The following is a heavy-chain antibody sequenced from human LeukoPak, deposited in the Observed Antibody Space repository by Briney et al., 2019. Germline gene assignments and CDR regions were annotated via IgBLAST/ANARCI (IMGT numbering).Heavy chain of an antibody. CDR2: IYHSGST. V-gene: IGHV4-4*02. CDR1: GGSISSSNW. J-gene: IGHJ4*02. D-gene: IGHD6-19*01. Sequence: SGTLSLTCAVSGGSISSSNWWSWVRQPPGQGLEWIGEIYHSGSTNYNPSLKSRVTISVDTSKNQFSLKLSSVTAADTAVYYCARVRSSGWGKGFDYWGQGTLVTVSS. CDR3: ARVRSSGWGKGFDY.